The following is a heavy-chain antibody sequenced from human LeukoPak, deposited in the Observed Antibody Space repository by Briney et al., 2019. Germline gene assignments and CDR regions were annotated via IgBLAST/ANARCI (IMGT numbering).Heavy chain of an antibody. CDR3: AKDVWWSVS. J-gene: IGHJ5*02. CDR1: GFTFSSYG. V-gene: IGHV3-30*18. Sequence: SGGSLRLSCAASGFTFSSYGMHWVRQAPGKGLEWVAVISYDGSNKYYADSVKGRFTISRDNSKNTMYLQINSLRAEDTAIYYCAKDVWWSVSWGQGTLVTVSS. D-gene: IGHD2-8*02. CDR2: ISYDGSNK.